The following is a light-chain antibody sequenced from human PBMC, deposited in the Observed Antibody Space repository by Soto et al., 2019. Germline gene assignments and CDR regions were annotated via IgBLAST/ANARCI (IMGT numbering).Light chain of an antibody. Sequence: IVLTHSPGTLSLSPGKRATLSCRASQSVSSSYLAWYQQKPGQAPRLLIYGASSRATGIPDRFSGSGSGTDFTLTISRLEPEDFAVYYCQQYGSSPRTFGQGTKV. CDR1: QSVSSSY. J-gene: IGKJ1*01. V-gene: IGKV3-20*01. CDR3: QQYGSSPRT. CDR2: GAS.